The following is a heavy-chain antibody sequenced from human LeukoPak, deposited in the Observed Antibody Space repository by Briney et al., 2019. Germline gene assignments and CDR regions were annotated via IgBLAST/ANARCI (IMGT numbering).Heavy chain of an antibody. D-gene: IGHD6-19*01. Sequence: ASVKVSCKASGYTFTSYYMHWVRQATGQGLEWMGWMNPNSGNTGYAQKFQGRVTITRNTSISTAYMELSSLRSEDTAVYYCARGHSGWLYDVFDLWGQGTMVTVSS. V-gene: IGHV1-8*03. CDR2: MNPNSGNT. J-gene: IGHJ3*01. CDR3: ARGHSGWLYDVFDL. CDR1: GYTFTSYY.